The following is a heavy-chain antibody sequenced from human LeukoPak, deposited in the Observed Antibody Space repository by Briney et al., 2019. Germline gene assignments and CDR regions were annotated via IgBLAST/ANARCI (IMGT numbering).Heavy chain of an antibody. Sequence: PGGSLRLSCAASGFTFSSYWMHWVRQAPGKGLVWVSRINSDGSSTSYADSVKGRFTISRDNAKNTLYLQMNSLRAEDTAVYYCARVDDILTGYYGDAFDIWGQGTMVTVSS. D-gene: IGHD3-9*01. CDR1: GFTFSSYW. J-gene: IGHJ3*02. CDR3: ARVDDILTGYYGDAFDI. CDR2: INSDGSST. V-gene: IGHV3-74*01.